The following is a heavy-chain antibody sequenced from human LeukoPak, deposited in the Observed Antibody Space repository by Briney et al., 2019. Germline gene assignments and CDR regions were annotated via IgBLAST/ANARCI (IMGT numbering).Heavy chain of an antibody. D-gene: IGHD2-15*01. CDR1: GGTFSSYA. J-gene: IGHJ4*02. V-gene: IGHV1-69*13. CDR2: IIPIFGTA. CDR3: ARDRRYCSGGSCYSFWDY. Sequence: SVKVSCKASGGTFSSYAISWVRQAPGQGLEWMGGIIPIFGTANYAQKFQGRVTITADESTSTAYMELSSLRSEDTAVYYCARDRRYCSGGSCYSFWDYWGQGTLVTVSS.